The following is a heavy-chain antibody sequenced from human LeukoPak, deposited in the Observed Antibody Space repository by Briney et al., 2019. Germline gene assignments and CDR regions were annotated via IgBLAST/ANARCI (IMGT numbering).Heavy chain of an antibody. Sequence: PGGSLTLSCAASGCTFSSYWWSWIRQAPGKGLEWPANIKQDGSEKYYVDSVKRRFTISRDNAKNSQYLQMNRLIADDTAVYYCAKEYKYSNSWVFDYWGQGTLVTVSS. CDR1: GCTFSSYW. J-gene: IGHJ4*02. D-gene: IGHD6-13*01. V-gene: IGHV3-7*03. CDR2: IKQDGSEK. CDR3: AKEYKYSNSWVFDY.